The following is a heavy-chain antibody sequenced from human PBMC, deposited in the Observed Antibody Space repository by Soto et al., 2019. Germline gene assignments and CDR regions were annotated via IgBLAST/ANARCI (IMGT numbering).Heavy chain of an antibody. CDR2: VNPATGAA. D-gene: IGHD3-3*01. CDR3: ARGGGVGVAGSAAFDM. CDR1: GYPVTAYY. J-gene: IGHJ3*02. Sequence: QLHLVQSGAVVKKPGASVTVSCSASGYPVTAYYMHWVRQAPGRGLEWMGGVNPATGAAKDTQTFQGRITVTRDTSTSTGFLELRGLASEDTAVFYCARGGGVGVAGSAAFDMWGQGTLVTVSS. V-gene: IGHV1-2*02.